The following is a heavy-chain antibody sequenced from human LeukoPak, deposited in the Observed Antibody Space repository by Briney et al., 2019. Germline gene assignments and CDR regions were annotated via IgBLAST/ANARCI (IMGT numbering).Heavy chain of an antibody. D-gene: IGHD5-18*01. Sequence: GGSLRLSCTGSGFTFGDHAMSWVRQAPGKGLEWVGFIRSKAYRGTTEYAASVKGRFTISRDDSASIAYLQMNSLRTEDTAVYYCARGPIQLRIHNAMDVWGQGTTVTVSS. CDR2: IRSKAYRGTT. V-gene: IGHV3-49*04. CDR1: GFTFGDHA. CDR3: ARGPIQLRIHNAMDV. J-gene: IGHJ6*02.